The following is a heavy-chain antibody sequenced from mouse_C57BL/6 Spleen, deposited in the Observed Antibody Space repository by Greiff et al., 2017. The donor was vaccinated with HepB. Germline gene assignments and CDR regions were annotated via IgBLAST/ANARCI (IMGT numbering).Heavy chain of an antibody. D-gene: IGHD2-4*01. CDR3: ARGGDYEGY. CDR1: GYAFSSSW. J-gene: IGHJ4*01. CDR2: IYPGDGDT. V-gene: IGHV1-82*01. Sequence: QVQLQQSGPELVKPGASVKISCKASGYAFSSSWMNWVKQRPGKGLEWIGRIYPGDGDTNYNGKFKGKATLTADKSSSTAYMQLSSLTSEDSAVYFCARGGDYEGYWGQGTSVTVSS.